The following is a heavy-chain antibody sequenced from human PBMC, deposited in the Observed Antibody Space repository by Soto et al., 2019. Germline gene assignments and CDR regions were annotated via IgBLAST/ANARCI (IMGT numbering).Heavy chain of an antibody. CDR1: GGSISSFY. V-gene: IGHV4-59*08. CDR3: ARHWSGTDY. Sequence: SGTLSLTCTVSGGSISSFYWSWIRQPPGKGLEWIGYIHYSGSTMYNPSLKSRVTISGDTSKNQFSLKLSSVTAADTAVYYCARHWSGTDYWGQGTLVTVSS. D-gene: IGHD3-3*01. CDR2: IHYSGST. J-gene: IGHJ4*02.